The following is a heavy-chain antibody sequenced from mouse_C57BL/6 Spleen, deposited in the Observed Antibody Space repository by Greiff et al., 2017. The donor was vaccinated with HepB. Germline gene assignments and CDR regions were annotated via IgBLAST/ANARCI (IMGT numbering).Heavy chain of an antibody. Sequence: VQLQQSGPELVKPGASVKISCKASGYAFSSSWMNWVKQRPGKGLEWIGRIYPGDGDTNYNGKFKGKATLTADKSSSTAYMQLSSLTSEDSAVYFCARGGYDPFDYWGQGTTLTVSS. CDR1: GYAFSSSW. CDR3: ARGGYDPFDY. CDR2: IYPGDGDT. V-gene: IGHV1-82*01. J-gene: IGHJ2*01. D-gene: IGHD2-3*01.